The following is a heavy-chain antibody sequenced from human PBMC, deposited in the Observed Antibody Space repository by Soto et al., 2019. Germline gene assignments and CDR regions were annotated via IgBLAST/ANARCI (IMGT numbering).Heavy chain of an antibody. J-gene: IGHJ4*02. CDR3: VRLGYYYDRSGPYYFDS. CDR2: VYHGGNT. V-gene: IGHV4-39*01. D-gene: IGHD3-22*01. Sequence: SETLSLTCTVSGGSISSSSHYWGWIRQTPAKGLEWIGSVYHGGNTYYNPSLESRVTISVDTSKNQLSLRLTSVTAADTALFYCVRLGYYYDRSGPYYFDSWGQGTPVTVSS. CDR1: GGSISSSSHY.